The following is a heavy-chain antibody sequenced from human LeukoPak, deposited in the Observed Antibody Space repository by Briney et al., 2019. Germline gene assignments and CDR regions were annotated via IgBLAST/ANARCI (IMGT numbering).Heavy chain of an antibody. Sequence: PGGSLRLSCAASGFTFSSYAMSWVRQTPGKGLEWVSTISGSGGSTYYADSVKGRFTISRDNSKNTLYLQMNSLRAEDTAVYYCARRTPDYYYCYMDVWGKGTTVTVSS. CDR1: GFTFSSYA. J-gene: IGHJ6*03. CDR2: ISGSGGST. V-gene: IGHV3-23*01. CDR3: ARRTPDYYYCYMDV.